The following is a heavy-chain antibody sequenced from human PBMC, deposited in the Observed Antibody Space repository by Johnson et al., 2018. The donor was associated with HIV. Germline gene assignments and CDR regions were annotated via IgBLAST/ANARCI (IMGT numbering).Heavy chain of an antibody. Sequence: QVQLVESGGGVVQPGRSLRLSCVASGFTFRARQAPGKGLEWVAFIRYDGSEKYYVDSVKGRFTISRDNAKNSLYLQMTSLRAEDTAVYYCASHYYGFPYDAFDIWGQGTMVTVSS. V-gene: IGHV3-33*08. CDR2: IRYDGSEK. J-gene: IGHJ3*02. CDR3: ASHYYGFPYDAFDI. CDR1: GFTFR. D-gene: IGHD3-10*01.